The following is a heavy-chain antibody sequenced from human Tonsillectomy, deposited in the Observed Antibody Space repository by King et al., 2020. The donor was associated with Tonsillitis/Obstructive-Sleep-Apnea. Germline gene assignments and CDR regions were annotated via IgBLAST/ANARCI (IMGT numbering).Heavy chain of an antibody. Sequence: VQLVQSGAEVKQPGASVKVSCKASGYIFSDYYMHWVRQAPGQGLEWMGWINPNSGDTNYAQQFQGRVTMTRDTSIKTFYAELCGLRSHDTALYYCARGASWSYAYWGQGPVVTVSS. CDR1: GYIFSDYY. V-gene: IGHV1-2*02. D-gene: IGHD1-26*01. CDR3: ARGASWSYAY. J-gene: IGHJ4*02. CDR2: INPNSGDT.